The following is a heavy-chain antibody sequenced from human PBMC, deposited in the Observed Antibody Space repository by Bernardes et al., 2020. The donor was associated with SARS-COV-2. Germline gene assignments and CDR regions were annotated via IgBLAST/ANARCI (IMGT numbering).Heavy chain of an antibody. D-gene: IGHD4-17*01. CDR2: ISGSGGST. J-gene: IGHJ4*02. CDR3: AEVSPPYVDYDY. V-gene: IGHV3-23*01. CDR1: GFTFSTYD. Sequence: WRSLRLTCAASGFTFSTYDMSWVRQAPGKGLEWISDISGSGGSTSYADSVKGRFTISRDNSKNTLYLQMISMRAEDTAVFYCAEVSPPYVDYDYWGQGTLVTVSS.